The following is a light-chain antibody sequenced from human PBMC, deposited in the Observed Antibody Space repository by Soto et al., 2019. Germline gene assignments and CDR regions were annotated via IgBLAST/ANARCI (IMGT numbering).Light chain of an antibody. CDR3: QSYDSSMSSWV. CDR1: SSNIVAGYD. V-gene: IGLV1-40*01. J-gene: IGLJ3*02. Sequence: QAVVTQPPSVSGAPGQRVTISCTGSSSNIVAGYDVHWYQQLPGTAPKLLIYDNNNRPSGVPDRFSGSKSGTSASLAITGLQAEDEADYYCQSYDSSMSSWVFGGGTKLTVL. CDR2: DNN.